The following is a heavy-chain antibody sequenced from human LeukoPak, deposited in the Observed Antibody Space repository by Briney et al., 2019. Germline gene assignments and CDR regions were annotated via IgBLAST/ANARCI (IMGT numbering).Heavy chain of an antibody. CDR2: IYYSGST. V-gene: IGHV4-59*11. D-gene: IGHD1-1*01. CDR3: ARQRTYYYYYYMDV. CDR1: GGSISSHY. J-gene: IGHJ6*03. Sequence: SETLSLTCTVSGGSISSHYWSWIRQPPGKGLEWIGYIYYSGSTNYNPSLKSRVTISVDTSKNQFSLKLSSVTAADTAVYYCARQRTYYYYYYMDVWGKGTTVTVSS.